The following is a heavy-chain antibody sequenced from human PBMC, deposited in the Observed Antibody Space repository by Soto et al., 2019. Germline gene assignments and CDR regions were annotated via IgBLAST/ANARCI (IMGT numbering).Heavy chain of an antibody. CDR1: GDSTSSGDYY. Sequence: TLSLTCTVSGDSTSSGDYYWSWIRQPPGKGLEWVGSIYDSGSTNYNPSLKSRVTISGDTPKNQFSLKLSSVTAADTAVYYCARLTTPCGSNSFDIWGQGTMVTVSS. J-gene: IGHJ3*02. D-gene: IGHD1-1*01. CDR2: IYDSGST. CDR3: ARLTTPCGSNSFDI. V-gene: IGHV4-30-4*01.